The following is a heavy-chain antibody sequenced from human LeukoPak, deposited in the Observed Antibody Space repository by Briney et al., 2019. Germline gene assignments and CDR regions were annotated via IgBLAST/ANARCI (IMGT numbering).Heavy chain of an antibody. CDR1: GDSISSYY. Sequence: SETLSLTCTVSGDSISSYYWSWIRQPPGKGLEWIGYIYYSGITNYNPSLKSRVTISIDTSKKEFSLKLSSVTAADTAVYYCASYDSSGDYFDYWGQGTLVTVSS. J-gene: IGHJ4*02. CDR2: IYYSGIT. V-gene: IGHV4-59*12. CDR3: ASYDSSGDYFDY. D-gene: IGHD3-22*01.